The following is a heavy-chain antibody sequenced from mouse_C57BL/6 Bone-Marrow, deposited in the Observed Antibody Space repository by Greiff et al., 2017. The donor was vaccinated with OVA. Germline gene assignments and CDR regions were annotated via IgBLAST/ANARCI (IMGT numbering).Heavy chain of an antibody. CDR1: GYAFSNYW. V-gene: IGHV1-80*01. CDR3: ARGAY. J-gene: IGHJ2*01. Sequence: LVESGAELVKPGASVKISCKASGYAFSNYWMNWVKQRPGKGLEWIGQIYPGDGDINYNGKFKGKSTLTADKSSSTAYMQCSSLTSEDSAVDLNARGAYWGQGTTLTVSS. CDR2: IYPGDGDI.